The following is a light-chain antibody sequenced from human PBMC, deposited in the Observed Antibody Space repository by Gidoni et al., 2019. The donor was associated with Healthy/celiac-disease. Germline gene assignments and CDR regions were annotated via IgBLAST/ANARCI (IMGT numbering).Light chain of an antibody. J-gene: IGLJ2*01. CDR2: QDS. CDR1: TLGDKY. V-gene: IGLV3-1*01. Sequence: SYELPQPPSVSVSPGQTASITCSGATLGDKYACWYQQKPGQSPVLGIYQDSKRPSGIPERFSGANSGNTATMTISGTQAMDEADYYCQAWDSGVVFGGGTKLTVL. CDR3: QAWDSGVV.